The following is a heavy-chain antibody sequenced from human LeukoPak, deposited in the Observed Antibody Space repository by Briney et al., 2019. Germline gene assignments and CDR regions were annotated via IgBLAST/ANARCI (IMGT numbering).Heavy chain of an antibody. CDR2: ISSSSSYI. V-gene: IGHV3-21*01. D-gene: IGHD6-6*01. Sequence: GGSLRLSCAASGFTFSSYAMSWVRQAPGKGLEWVSSISSSSSYIYYADSVKGRFTISRDNAKNSLYLQMNSLRAEDTAVYYCAREGQLVLGYYYGMDVWGQGTTVTVSS. CDR3: AREGQLVLGYYYGMDV. CDR1: GFTFSSYA. J-gene: IGHJ6*02.